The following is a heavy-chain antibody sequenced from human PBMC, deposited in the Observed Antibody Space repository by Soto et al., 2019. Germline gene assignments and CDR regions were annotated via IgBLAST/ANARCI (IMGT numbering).Heavy chain of an antibody. J-gene: IGHJ4*02. Sequence: SLRLSCAASGFIFDSYAMTWVRQGPGKGLEWVSTITGTGGNTYYADSVKGRFTIFRDNSQNTLYLQMKSLRAEDTAVYYCAKAAAGPHFDYWGQGTLVTVSS. D-gene: IGHD6-19*01. V-gene: IGHV3-23*01. CDR3: AKAAAGPHFDY. CDR1: GFIFDSYA. CDR2: ITGTGGNT.